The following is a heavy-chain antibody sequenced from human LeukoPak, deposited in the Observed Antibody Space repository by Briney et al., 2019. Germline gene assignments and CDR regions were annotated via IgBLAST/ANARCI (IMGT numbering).Heavy chain of an antibody. Sequence: GGSLRLSCAASGFSFSTYWMTWVRQAPGKGLEWVANMKQDGSEKYYVDSVKGRFTISRDNAKNSLYLQMNSLRAEDTAVYYCARSHDFWSGYYTAYFDYWGQGTLVTVSS. CDR3: ARSHDFWSGYYTAYFDY. J-gene: IGHJ4*02. V-gene: IGHV3-7*01. D-gene: IGHD3-3*01. CDR2: MKQDGSEK. CDR1: GFSFSTYW.